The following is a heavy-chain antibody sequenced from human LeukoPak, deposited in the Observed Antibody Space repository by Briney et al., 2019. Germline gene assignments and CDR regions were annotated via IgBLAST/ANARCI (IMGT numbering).Heavy chain of an antibody. D-gene: IGHD6-13*01. CDR2: TRYDKSNI. V-gene: IGHV3-30*02. J-gene: IGHJ4*02. CDR3: ARGSSSHQYSFDY. Sequence: PGGSLRLSCAASGFIFSSYGMHWVRQVPGKGLEWVALTRYDKSNIYYADSVKGRLTISRDNSMSTLYLQMSSLRPEDTAVYYCARGSSSHQYSFDYWGQGTLVTVSS. CDR1: GFIFSSYG.